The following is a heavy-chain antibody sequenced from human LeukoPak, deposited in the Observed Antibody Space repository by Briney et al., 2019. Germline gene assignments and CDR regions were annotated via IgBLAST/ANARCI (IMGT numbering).Heavy chain of an antibody. J-gene: IGHJ6*02. Sequence: GGSLRLSCAASGFTFSSYSMNWVRQAPGKGLEWVSSISSSSSYIYYADSVKGRFTISRDNAKNSLYLQVNSLRAEDTAVYYCARGLYSGYDSRNLDYYYYYYGMDVWGQGTTVTVSS. CDR2: ISSSSSYI. D-gene: IGHD5-12*01. V-gene: IGHV3-21*01. CDR1: GFTFSSYS. CDR3: ARGLYSGYDSRNLDYYYYYYGMDV.